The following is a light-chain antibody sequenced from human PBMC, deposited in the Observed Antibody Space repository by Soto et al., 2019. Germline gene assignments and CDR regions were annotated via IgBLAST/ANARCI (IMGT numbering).Light chain of an antibody. CDR3: SSYGGSNNVV. CDR1: SSDVGGYNY. Sequence: QSALTHPPSASGSPGQSVTISCTGTSSDVGGYNYVSWYQQHPGTAPKLMIYEVVKRPSGVPDRFSGSKSGNTASLTVSGLQAEDESDYYCSSYGGSNNVVFGGGTKLTVL. J-gene: IGLJ2*01. CDR2: EVV. V-gene: IGLV2-8*01.